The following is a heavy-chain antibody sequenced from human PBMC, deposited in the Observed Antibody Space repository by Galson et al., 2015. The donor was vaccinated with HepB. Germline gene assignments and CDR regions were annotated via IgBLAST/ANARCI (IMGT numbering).Heavy chain of an antibody. V-gene: IGHV5-10-1*01. D-gene: IGHD5-12*01. CDR1: GYSFTSYW. J-gene: IGHJ3*02. Sequence: QSGAEVKKPGESLRISCKGSGYSFTSYWISWVRQMPGKGLEWMGRIDPSDSYTNYSPSFQGHVTISADKSISTAYLQWSSLKASDTAMYYCARLEDIVDPLGAFDIWGQGTMVTVSS. CDR2: IDPSDSYT. CDR3: ARLEDIVDPLGAFDI.